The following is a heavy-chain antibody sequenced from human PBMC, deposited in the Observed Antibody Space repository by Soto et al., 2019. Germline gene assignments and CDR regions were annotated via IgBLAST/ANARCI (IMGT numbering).Heavy chain of an antibody. J-gene: IGHJ6*02. CDR2: ISPYNDYT. CDR1: GYTFIRYG. CDR3: ARGGYYDNSWGKLSHYGLDV. V-gene: IGHV1-18*01. D-gene: IGHD3-16*01. Sequence: QVHLVQSAAEVKKPGASVKVSCKASGYTFIRYGITWVRQAPGQGLEWLGWISPYNDYTIYAQKLQGRGTLTTDTSTRTVHMEVRGLKSGDTAVYYCARGGYYDNSWGKLSHYGLDVWGQGTSVTVSS.